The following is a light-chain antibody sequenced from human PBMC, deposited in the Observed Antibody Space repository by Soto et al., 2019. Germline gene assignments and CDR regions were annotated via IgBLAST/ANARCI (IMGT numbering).Light chain of an antibody. J-gene: IGLJ2*01. CDR2: ENN. V-gene: IGLV1-51*02. CDR3: AAWDKSLSGGF. Sequence: QSVLTQPPSVSAAPGQSVTISCSGSSSNIGSDYVSWYQQLPGTAHKLLIYENNKRPSGIPDRFSGSKSGTSATLGITGLQTGDEADYYCAAWDKSLSGGFFGGGTKLTVL. CDR1: SSNIGSDY.